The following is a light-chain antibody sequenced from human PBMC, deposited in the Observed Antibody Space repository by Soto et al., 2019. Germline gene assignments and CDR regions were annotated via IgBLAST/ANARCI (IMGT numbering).Light chain of an antibody. Sequence: EIVLTQSPATLSLSPGERATLSCRASQSISSYVGWYQQRPGQAPRLLIYDASNRATGIPAKFSGSGSGTDFTLTISRLEPEDFAVYYCQQHSTLPLTFGGGTKVDIK. J-gene: IGKJ4*01. CDR1: QSISSY. CDR2: DAS. CDR3: QQHSTLPLT. V-gene: IGKV3-11*01.